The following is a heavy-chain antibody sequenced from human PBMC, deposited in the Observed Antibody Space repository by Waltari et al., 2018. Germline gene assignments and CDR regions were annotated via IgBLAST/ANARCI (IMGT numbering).Heavy chain of an antibody. J-gene: IGHJ4*02. Sequence: QVQLVQSGAEIKKPGASVKVSCKASGYTFTSSYIHWVRQAPGHGLEWMGIINPRSGIESYVQKLHGRVSMTRETSTSTVDMEVSCLRSEDTAIYYCARDQYSGSYFDFWGQGTLVTVSS. CDR1: GYTFTSSY. V-gene: IGHV1-46*04. CDR2: INPRSGIE. D-gene: IGHD1-26*01. CDR3: ARDQYSGSYFDF.